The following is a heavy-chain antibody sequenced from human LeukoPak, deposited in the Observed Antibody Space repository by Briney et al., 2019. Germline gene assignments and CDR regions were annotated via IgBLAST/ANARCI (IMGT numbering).Heavy chain of an antibody. D-gene: IGHD6-13*01. CDR1: GFTFSSYW. CDR3: AKDRLAAAGYFDY. J-gene: IGHJ4*02. V-gene: IGHV3-74*01. CDR2: IKRDGSSP. Sequence: GRSLRLSCAASGFTFSSYWMHWIRHAPGKGLVWVSRIKRDGSSPAYADSVKGRFTISRDNAKNTLYLQMNSLRAEDTALYYCAKDRLAAAGYFDYWGQGTLVTVSS.